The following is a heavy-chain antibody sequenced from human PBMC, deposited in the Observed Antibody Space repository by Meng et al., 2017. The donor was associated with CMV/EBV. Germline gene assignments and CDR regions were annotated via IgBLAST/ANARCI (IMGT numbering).Heavy chain of an antibody. J-gene: IGHJ6*02. Sequence: SVKVSCKASGGTFSSYAISCVRQAPGQGLEWMGGIIPIFGTANYAQKFQGRVTITTDESTSTAYMELSSLRSEDTAVYYCARIVGDPTFTSLNGGMDVWGQGTTVTVSS. CDR3: ARIVGDPTFTSLNGGMDV. D-gene: IGHD5-12*01. CDR2: IIPIFGTA. V-gene: IGHV1-69*05. CDR1: GGTFSSYA.